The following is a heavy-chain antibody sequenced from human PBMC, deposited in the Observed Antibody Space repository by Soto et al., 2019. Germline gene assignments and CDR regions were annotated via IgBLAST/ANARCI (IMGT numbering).Heavy chain of an antibody. J-gene: IGHJ3*02. CDR1: GGSVSSGSYY. D-gene: IGHD2-15*01. CDR2: IYYSGST. CDR3: ARDSCSGGSCYSPLVAFDI. Sequence: ETLSLTCTVSGGSVSSGSYYWSWIRQPPGKGLEWIGYIYYSGSTNYNPSLKSRVTISVDTSKNQFSLKLSSVTAADMAVCYCARDSCSGGSCYSPLVAFDIWGQGTMVTVSS. V-gene: IGHV4-61*01.